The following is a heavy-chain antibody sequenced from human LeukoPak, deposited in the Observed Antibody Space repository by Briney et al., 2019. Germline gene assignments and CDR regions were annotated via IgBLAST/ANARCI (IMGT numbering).Heavy chain of an antibody. CDR1: GVSISSNNW. CDR3: ARDNWNYGSSMDV. D-gene: IGHD1-7*01. J-gene: IGHJ6*02. CDR2: IYHSGSP. V-gene: IGHV4-4*02. Sequence: SGTLSLTCAVSGVSISSNNWWGWVRQPPGKGLEWIGEIYHSGSPNYNPSLKSRVTISVDKSRNHFSLNLSSVTAADTAVYYCARDNWNYGSSMDVWGQGTTVTVSS.